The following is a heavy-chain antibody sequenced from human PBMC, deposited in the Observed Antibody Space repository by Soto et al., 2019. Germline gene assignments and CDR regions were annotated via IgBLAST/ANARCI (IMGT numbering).Heavy chain of an antibody. CDR3: ARDLGYSSSWYTRDDAFDI. V-gene: IGHV3-74*01. Sequence: PGGSLRLSCAASGFTFSSYWMHWVRQAPGKGLVWVSRINSDGSSTSYADSVKGRFTISRDNAKNTLYLQMNSLRAEDTAVYYCARDLGYSSSWYTRDDAFDIWGQGTMVTVSS. CDR2: INSDGSST. J-gene: IGHJ3*02. CDR1: GFTFSSYW. D-gene: IGHD6-13*01.